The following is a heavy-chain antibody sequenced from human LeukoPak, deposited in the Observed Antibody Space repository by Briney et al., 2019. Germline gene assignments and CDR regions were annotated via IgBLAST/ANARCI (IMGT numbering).Heavy chain of an antibody. CDR3: AREDYYDSGSNDY. V-gene: IGHV3-15*01. CDR2: IKSKTDGGTT. J-gene: IGHJ4*02. Sequence: PGGSLRLSCAASGFTFSDYYMSWVRQAPGKGLEWVGRIKSKTDGGTTDYAAPVKGRFTISRDDSKNTLYLQMNSLKTEDTAVYYCAREDYYDSGSNDYWGQGTLVTVSS. CDR1: GFTFSDYY. D-gene: IGHD3-22*01.